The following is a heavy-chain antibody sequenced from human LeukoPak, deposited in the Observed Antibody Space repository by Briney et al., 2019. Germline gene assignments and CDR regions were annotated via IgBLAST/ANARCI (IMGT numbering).Heavy chain of an antibody. CDR3: ARYRNIVGATFRFFDL. Sequence: SETLSLSCTVSGGSISSYYWSWIRQPPGKGLEWIGYIYYSGSTNYNPSLKSRVTISVDTSKNQFSLKLSSVTAADTAVYYCARYRNIVGATFRFFDLWGRGTLVTVSS. D-gene: IGHD1-26*01. CDR2: IYYSGST. J-gene: IGHJ2*01. CDR1: GGSISSYY. V-gene: IGHV4-59*01.